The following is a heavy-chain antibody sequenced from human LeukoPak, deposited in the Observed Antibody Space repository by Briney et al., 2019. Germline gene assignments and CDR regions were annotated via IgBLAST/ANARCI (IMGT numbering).Heavy chain of an antibody. CDR2: TWYDGSSE. CDR3: AKDRGVVRGVDY. D-gene: IGHD3-10*01. Sequence: PGRSLRLSCAASGFTFSAHDMRWVRQAPGKGLEWVALTWYDGSSEYYAASVKGRLTISRDNSKNTLYLQMNSLRAEDTAVYYCAKDRGVVRGVDYWGQGTLVTVSS. CDR1: GFTFSAHD. J-gene: IGHJ4*02. V-gene: IGHV3-33*06.